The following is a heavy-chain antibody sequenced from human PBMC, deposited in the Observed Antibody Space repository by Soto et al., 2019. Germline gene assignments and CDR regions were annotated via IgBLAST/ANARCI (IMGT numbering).Heavy chain of an antibody. D-gene: IGHD3-9*01. J-gene: IGHJ6*02. Sequence: PGGSLRLSCAASGFSFSNYWMHWVRQAPGKGLVWVSHINSDGSSTSYADSVKGRFTISRDNAKNTLYLQMNSLKTEDTAVYYCTTAANPYYDILTGYLFWGQGTTVTVSS. CDR3: TTAANPYYDILTGYLF. CDR2: INSDGSST. CDR1: GFSFSNYW. V-gene: IGHV3-74*01.